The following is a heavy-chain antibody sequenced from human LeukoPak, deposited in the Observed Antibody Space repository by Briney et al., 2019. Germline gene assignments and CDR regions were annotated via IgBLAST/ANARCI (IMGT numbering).Heavy chain of an antibody. Sequence: SETLSLTCTVSGGSISSYYWSWIRQPPGKGLEWIGYIYYSGSTNYNPSLKSRATISVDTSKNQFSLKLSSVTAADTAVYYCARVSYYDILTGYPTPRVGGMDVWGQGTTVTVSS. CDR3: ARVSYYDILTGYPTPRVGGMDV. CDR1: GGSISSYY. D-gene: IGHD3-9*01. CDR2: IYYSGST. V-gene: IGHV4-59*01. J-gene: IGHJ6*02.